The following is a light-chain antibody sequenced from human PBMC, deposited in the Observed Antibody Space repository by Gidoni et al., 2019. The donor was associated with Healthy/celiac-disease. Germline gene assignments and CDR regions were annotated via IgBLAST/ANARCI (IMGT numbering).Light chain of an antibody. CDR1: SSDVGGYNY. CDR3: SSYTSSSIFRV. Sequence: QSALTQPDSVSGSPGQSITISCTGTSSDVGGYNYVSWYQQHPGKAPKLMIYEVSNRPSGVSNRFSGSKSGNTASLTISGLQAEDEADYYCSSYTSSSIFRVFGGGTKLTVL. V-gene: IGLV2-14*01. J-gene: IGLJ3*02. CDR2: EVS.